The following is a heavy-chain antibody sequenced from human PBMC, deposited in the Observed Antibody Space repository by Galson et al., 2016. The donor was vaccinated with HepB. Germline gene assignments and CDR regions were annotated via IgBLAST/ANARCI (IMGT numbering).Heavy chain of an antibody. D-gene: IGHD6-6*01. Sequence: SLRLSCAASGLSVSDAYMNWVRQAPGKGLEWVSVLYAGGETYYADSLRGRFTISRDNSKNIWYLQMNSLRVEDTAVDYCARHPSIRNSMNVWGQGTTVTVSS. CDR1: GLSVSDAY. CDR2: LYAGGET. CDR3: ARHPSIRNSMNV. V-gene: IGHV3-66*04. J-gene: IGHJ6*02.